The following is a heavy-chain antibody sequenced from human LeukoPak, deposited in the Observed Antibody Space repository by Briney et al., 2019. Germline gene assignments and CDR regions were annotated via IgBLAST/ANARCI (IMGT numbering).Heavy chain of an antibody. V-gene: IGHV3-23*01. Sequence: GGSLRLSCAASGFTLSSYAMTWVRQGPGKGLECVSAISGSGGSTYYADSVKGRFTISRDNSKNTLYLQMNSLRAEDTAVYYCAKGTLGYCSGGSCYPLDYWGQGTLVTVSS. CDR3: AKGTLGYCSGGSCYPLDY. J-gene: IGHJ4*02. D-gene: IGHD2-15*01. CDR1: GFTLSSYA. CDR2: ISGSGGST.